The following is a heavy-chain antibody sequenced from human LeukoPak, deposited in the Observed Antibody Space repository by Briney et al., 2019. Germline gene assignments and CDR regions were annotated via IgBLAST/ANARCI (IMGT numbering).Heavy chain of an antibody. CDR2: IYHSGST. D-gene: IGHD2-2*01. Sequence: PSQTLSLTCTVSGGSISSGGYYWSWIRQPPGKGLEWIGYIYHSGSTYYSPSLKSRVTISVDRSKNQFSLKLSSVTAADTAVYYCARIVVVPAATLGYYYMDVWGKGTTVTVSS. CDR3: ARIVVVPAATLGYYYMDV. V-gene: IGHV4-30-2*01. J-gene: IGHJ6*03. CDR1: GGSISSGGYY.